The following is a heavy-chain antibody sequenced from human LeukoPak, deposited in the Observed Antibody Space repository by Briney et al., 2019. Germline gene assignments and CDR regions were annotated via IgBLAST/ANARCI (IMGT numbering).Heavy chain of an antibody. J-gene: IGHJ4*02. Sequence: SETLSLTCTASGGSISSSSYYWGWIRQPPGKGLEWIGSIYYSGSTYYNPSLKSRVTISVDTSKNQFSLKLSSVTAADTAVYYCASNGYDSSGYYSDWGQGTLVTVSS. CDR3: ASNGYDSSGYYSD. D-gene: IGHD3-22*01. V-gene: IGHV4-39*01. CDR1: GGSISSSSYY. CDR2: IYYSGST.